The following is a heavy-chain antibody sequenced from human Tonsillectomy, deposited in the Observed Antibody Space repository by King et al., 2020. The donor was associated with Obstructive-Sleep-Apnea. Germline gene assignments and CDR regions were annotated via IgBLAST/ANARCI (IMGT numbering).Heavy chain of an antibody. D-gene: IGHD2-2*01. J-gene: IGHJ6*02. V-gene: IGHV5-10-1*01. CDR3: ARLVPADYYYSGMDV. CDR2: IDPSDSYT. Sequence: VQLVESGAEVKKPGESLRISCKGSGYSFTSYWISWVRQMPGKGLEWMGRIDPSDSYTNYSPSFQGHVTISADKSISTAYLQWSSLKASDTAMYYCARLVPADYYYSGMDVWGQGTTVTVSS. CDR1: GYSFTSYW.